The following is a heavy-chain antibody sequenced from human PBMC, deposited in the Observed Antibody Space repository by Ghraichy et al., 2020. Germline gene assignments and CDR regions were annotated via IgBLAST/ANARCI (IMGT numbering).Heavy chain of an antibody. CDR2: IYYSGST. J-gene: IGHJ4*02. CDR1: GGSISSSSYY. Sequence: SETLSLTCTVSGGSISSSSYYWGWIRQPPGKGLEWIGSIYYSGSTYYNPSLKSRVTISVDTSKNQFSLKLSSVTAADTAVYYCARVPAAMRCLDYWGQGTLVTVSS. V-gene: IGHV4-39*01. D-gene: IGHD2-2*01. CDR3: ARVPAAMRCLDY.